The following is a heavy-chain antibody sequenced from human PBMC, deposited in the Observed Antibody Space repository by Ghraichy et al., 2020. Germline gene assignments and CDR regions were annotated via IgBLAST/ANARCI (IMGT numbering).Heavy chain of an antibody. Sequence: SETLSLTCAVSGGSFSGYYWSWIRQPPGKGLEWIGEINHSGNTNYNPSLKSRVTILLDTSKNQFSLKLTSVTAADTAVYYCARLKWLLVRGYFDYWGQGTMLTVSS. V-gene: IGHV4-34*01. D-gene: IGHD5-24*01. CDR2: INHSGNT. CDR1: GGSFSGYY. J-gene: IGHJ4*02. CDR3: ARLKWLLVRGYFDY.